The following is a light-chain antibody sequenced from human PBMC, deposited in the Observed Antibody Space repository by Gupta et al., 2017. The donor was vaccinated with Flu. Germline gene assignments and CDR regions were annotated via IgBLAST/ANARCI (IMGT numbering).Light chain of an antibody. CDR1: ENLLFSNGYNY. Sequence: DIVMTQSPLSLPVTPGEPASISCRSSENLLFSNGYNYLDWYLQKPGQSPQLLIYLGSNRASGVPHRFSGSGSGTDFTLKISRVEAEDVGIYYCMQALQTPFTFGPGTKVDFK. J-gene: IGKJ3*01. V-gene: IGKV2-28*01. CDR3: MQALQTPFT. CDR2: LGS.